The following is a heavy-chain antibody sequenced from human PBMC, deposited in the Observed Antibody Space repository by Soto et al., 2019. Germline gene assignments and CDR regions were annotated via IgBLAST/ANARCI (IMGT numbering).Heavy chain of an antibody. Sequence: QVQLVQSGAEVKKPGDSVKVSCKASGYTFTSYDINWVRQATGQGLEWMGWMNPNSGNTGYAQKFQGRVTMTRNTSISTAYMELSSLRSEDTAVYYCARLAPDGYYYYYGMDVWGQGTTVTVSS. CDR1: GYTFTSYD. CDR3: ARLAPDGYYYYYGMDV. D-gene: IGHD5-12*01. CDR2: MNPNSGNT. J-gene: IGHJ6*02. V-gene: IGHV1-8*01.